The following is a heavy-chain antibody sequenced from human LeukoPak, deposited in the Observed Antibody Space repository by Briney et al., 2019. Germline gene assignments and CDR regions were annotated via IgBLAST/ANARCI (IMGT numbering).Heavy chain of an antibody. CDR2: IKRDGSEK. V-gene: IGHV3-7*01. CDR1: GFTFSGYW. Sequence: GGSLRLSCAASGFTFSGYWMTWVRQAPGKGLERVASIKRDGSEKYYVDSVKGRFTISRDNAKNSLYLQMNSLRAEDTAVYYCVKYYFYYMDVWGKGTMVTVSS. J-gene: IGHJ6*03. CDR3: VKYYFYYMDV.